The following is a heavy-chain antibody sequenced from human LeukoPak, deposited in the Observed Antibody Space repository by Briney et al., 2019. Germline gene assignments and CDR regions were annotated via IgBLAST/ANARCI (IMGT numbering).Heavy chain of an antibody. CDR2: VYYDGSA. CDR3: ARGRDMTTVTAPRD. D-gene: IGHD4-17*01. Sequence: PSETLSLTCSVSGGSISNRTYYWGWLRQPPGKGLEWIGSVYYDGSAYYTASLKSRVTISVDTSKNQFSLKLSSVTAADTAVYYCARGRDMTTVTAPRDWGQGTLVTVSS. CDR1: GGSISNRTYY. V-gene: IGHV4-39*07. J-gene: IGHJ4*02.